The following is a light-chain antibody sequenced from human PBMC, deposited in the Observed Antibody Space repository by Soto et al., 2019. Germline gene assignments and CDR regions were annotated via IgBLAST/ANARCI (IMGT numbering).Light chain of an antibody. CDR3: QQSYSTPWT. CDR1: PTITSY. V-gene: IGKV1-39*01. J-gene: IGKJ1*01. CDR2: AAS. Sequence: DIQMTQSPSSLSASVGDRVTISCRASPTITSYLNWYQHKPGKAPKLLIYAASRLQSGVPSRFSGSGSGTEFTLTISSLQPEDFATYYCQQSYSTPWTFGQGTKV.